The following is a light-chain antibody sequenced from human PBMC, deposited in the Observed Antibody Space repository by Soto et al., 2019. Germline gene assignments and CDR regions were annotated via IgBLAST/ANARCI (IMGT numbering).Light chain of an antibody. CDR3: MQSTQLPPT. V-gene: IGKV2D-29*02. CDR1: QSLLHNGGETF. J-gene: IGKJ5*01. Sequence: DVVMTRTPLSLSVTPGEPASISCKSSQSLLHNGGETFLFWYLQKPGQSPQLLIYEVSNRFSGVPDRFSGSGSGTDFTLEISRVEAEDVGIYYCMQSTQLPPTFGQGTRLGIK. CDR2: EVS.